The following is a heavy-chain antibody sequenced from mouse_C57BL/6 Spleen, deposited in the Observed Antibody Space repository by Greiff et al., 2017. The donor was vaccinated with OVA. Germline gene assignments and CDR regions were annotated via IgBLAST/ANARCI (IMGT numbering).Heavy chain of an antibody. D-gene: IGHD1-1*01. J-gene: IGHJ2*01. CDR1: GYTFTDYY. CDR2: INPNNGGT. V-gene: IGHV1-26*01. CDR3: ARSGYYGSFDY. Sequence: EVKLQQSGPELVKPGASVKISCKASGYTFTDYYMNWVKQSHGKSLEWIGDINPNNGGTSYNQKFKGKATLTVDKSSSTAYMELRSLTSEDSAVYYCARSGYYGSFDYWGQGTTLTVSS.